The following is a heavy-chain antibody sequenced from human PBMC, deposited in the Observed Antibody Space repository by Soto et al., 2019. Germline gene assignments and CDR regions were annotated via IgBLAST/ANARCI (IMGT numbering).Heavy chain of an antibody. J-gene: IGHJ6*02. CDR3: ARDPTRGGVVPQEYGMDV. CDR2: IIPMFGTP. D-gene: IGHD3-3*01. CDR1: GGGFSNYA. Sequence: QVQLVQSGAEVKKPASSVKVSCQASGGGFSNYAISWVRQAPGQGLEWMGGIIPMFGTPDYAEKFRGRVTITADAATRTAYMDLSSLRSEDTATYYCARDPTRGGVVPQEYGMDVWGQGTTVTVSS. V-gene: IGHV1-69*01.